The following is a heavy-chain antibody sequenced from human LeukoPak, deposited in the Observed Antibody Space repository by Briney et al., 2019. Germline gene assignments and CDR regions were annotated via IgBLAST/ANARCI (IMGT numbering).Heavy chain of an antibody. CDR2: IIPIFGTA. J-gene: IGHJ6*03. V-gene: IGHV1-69*06. CDR3: ARVMQWLAPGGDYYYYYMDV. Sequence: ASVKVSCKASGGTFSSYAISWVRQAPGQGLEWMGGIIPIFGTANYAQKFQGRVTITADKSTSTAYMELSSLRSEDTAVYYCARVMQWLAPGGDYYYYYMDVWGKGTTVTVSS. CDR1: GGTFSSYA. D-gene: IGHD6-19*01.